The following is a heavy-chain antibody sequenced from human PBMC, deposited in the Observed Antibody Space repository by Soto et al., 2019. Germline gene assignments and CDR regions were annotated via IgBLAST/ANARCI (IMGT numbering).Heavy chain of an antibody. V-gene: IGHV1-46*01. CDR3: EQTLSGGGCAHGRLDN. D-gene: IGHD2-21*01. J-gene: IGHJ4*01. CDR1: CYTFIRHY. CDR2: INPSVGST. Sequence: SVKDSCRASCYTFIRHYMHWVRQAPGQELEWVGMINPSVGSTWYAQKFQGRVTMTRDTSTNTVHMEVRSLRSEDTAGYFCEQTLSGGGCAHGRLDNWG.